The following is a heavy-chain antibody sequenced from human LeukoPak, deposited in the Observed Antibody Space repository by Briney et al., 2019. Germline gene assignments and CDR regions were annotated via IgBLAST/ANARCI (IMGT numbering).Heavy chain of an antibody. CDR1: GFTVSGNY. Sequence: GGSLRLSCAASGFTVSGNYMSWVRQAPGKGLECVAVIYSGGDTYYADSVKGRFTISRDKSKNTLYLQMNSLRAEDTAVYYCAKGGLRTSPLYYMDVWGKGTTVTVSS. D-gene: IGHD3-16*01. J-gene: IGHJ6*03. CDR2: IYSGGDT. CDR3: AKGGLRTSPLYYMDV. V-gene: IGHV3-53*01.